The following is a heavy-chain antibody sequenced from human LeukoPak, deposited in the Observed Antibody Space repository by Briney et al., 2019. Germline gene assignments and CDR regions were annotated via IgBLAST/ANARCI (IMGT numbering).Heavy chain of an antibody. J-gene: IGHJ3*02. CDR2: IIPIFGTA. Sequence: PVKVSCKASGGTFSSYAISWVRQAPGQGLEWMGGIIPIFGTANYAQKFQGRVTITTDESTSTAYMELSSLRSEDTAVYYCARSETQDIVVVVDAFDIWGQGTMVTVSS. D-gene: IGHD2-15*01. V-gene: IGHV1-69*05. CDR1: GGTFSSYA. CDR3: ARSETQDIVVVVDAFDI.